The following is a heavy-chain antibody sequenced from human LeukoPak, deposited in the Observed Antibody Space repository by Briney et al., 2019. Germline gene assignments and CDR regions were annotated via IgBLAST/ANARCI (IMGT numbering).Heavy chain of an antibody. D-gene: IGHD6-13*01. Sequence: GGSLRLSCAASGFTFTSYAMTWVRQAPGKGLEWVSTLSNGGGTTSYADSVKGRFTISKDNSKNTVYLQMSSLRVDDTAVYYCAKAASSSWPSYYYGMDVWGQGTTVTVSS. CDR2: LSNGGGTT. V-gene: IGHV3-23*01. J-gene: IGHJ6*02. CDR3: AKAASSSWPSYYYGMDV. CDR1: GFTFTSYA.